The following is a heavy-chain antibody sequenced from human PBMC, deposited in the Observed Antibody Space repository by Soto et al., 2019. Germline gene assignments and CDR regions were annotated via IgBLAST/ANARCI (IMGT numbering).Heavy chain of an antibody. J-gene: IGHJ4*02. CDR3: ATPYYYNH. V-gene: IGHV3-21*01. CDR1: GFMFSAYT. Sequence: GGSLRLSCAASGFMFSAYTMSWVRQAPGKGLEWLSSITSNSDHIDYADSVRGRFTVSRDNARKSLYLQMASLGAEDTGVYYCATPYYYNHWCPGTLLTVSS. CDR2: ITSNSDHI.